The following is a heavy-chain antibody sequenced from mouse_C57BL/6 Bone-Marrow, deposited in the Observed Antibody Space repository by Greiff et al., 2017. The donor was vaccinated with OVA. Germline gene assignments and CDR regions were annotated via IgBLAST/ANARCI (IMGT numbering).Heavy chain of an antibody. CDR1: GYTFTSYW. Sequence: QVQLQQPGAELVKPGASVKLSCKASGYTFTSYWMQWVKQRPGQGLEWIGEIDPSDSYTNYNQKFKGKATLTVDTSSSTAYMQLSSLTSEDSAVYYCARANWEGAWFDYWGQGTLVTVSA. CDR2: IDPSDSYT. V-gene: IGHV1-50*01. J-gene: IGHJ3*01. CDR3: ARANWEGAWFDY. D-gene: IGHD4-1*01.